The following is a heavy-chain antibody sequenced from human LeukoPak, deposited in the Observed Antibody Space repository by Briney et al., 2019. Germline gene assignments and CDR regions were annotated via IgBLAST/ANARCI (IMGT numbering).Heavy chain of an antibody. D-gene: IGHD3-9*01. CDR3: ARAPTKFRRDWFDP. J-gene: IGHJ5*02. CDR2: ISSSGSTI. CDR1: EFTFSSYE. V-gene: IGHV3-48*03. Sequence: GGSLRLSCAASEFTFSSYEMNWIRQAPGKGLEWVSYISSSGSTIYYADSVKGRFTISRDDAKNSLYLQMNNLRVEDTAVYYCARAPTKFRRDWFDPWGQGTLVTVSS.